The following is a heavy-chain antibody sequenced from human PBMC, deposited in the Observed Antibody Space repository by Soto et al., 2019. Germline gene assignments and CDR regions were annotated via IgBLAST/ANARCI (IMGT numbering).Heavy chain of an antibody. CDR2: ISAYNGNT. CDR1: GYAFTSDG. D-gene: IGHD3-22*01. Sequence: GASLKVSCKASGYAFTSDGISWVRQAPGQGLEWMGWISAYNGNTNYAQKLQGRVTMTTDTSTSTAYMELRSLRSDDTAVYYCARDFDYYDSSGYYYVDDYWGQGTLVTVSS. J-gene: IGHJ4*02. V-gene: IGHV1-18*01. CDR3: ARDFDYYDSSGYYYVDDY.